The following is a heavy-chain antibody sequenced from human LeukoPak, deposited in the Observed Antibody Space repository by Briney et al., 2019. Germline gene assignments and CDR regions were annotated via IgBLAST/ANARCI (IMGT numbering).Heavy chain of an antibody. J-gene: IGHJ3*02. V-gene: IGHV4-34*01. Sequence: SETLSLTCGVYGGSFSGYHWTWIRQPPGKGLEWIGEINNSGSTNYNPSLKSRVIISLDTSKTQLSLKLTSVTAADTAVYYCARAMAGSSGYNFAFDIWGQGTMVTVSS. CDR3: ARAMAGSSGYNFAFDI. D-gene: IGHD3-22*01. CDR2: INNSGST. CDR1: GGSFSGYH.